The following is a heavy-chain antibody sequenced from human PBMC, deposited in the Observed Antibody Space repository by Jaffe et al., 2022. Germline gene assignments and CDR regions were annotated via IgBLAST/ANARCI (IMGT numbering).Heavy chain of an antibody. J-gene: IGHJ5*02. CDR3: ARGGTYCTTSSCDGGISWFDP. V-gene: IGHV1-3*01. CDR2: IFAGNGNT. D-gene: IGHD2-2*01. CDR1: GYTFTNFA. Sequence: QVQLVQSGAEVKMPGASVKLSCKASGYTFTNFAVHWVRQAPGQRLEWMGWIFAGNGNTKYSHKFQGRVTFTRDTSATTAFMELSSLRSEDTAIFYCARGGTYCTTSSCDGGISWFDPWGQGTLVTVSS.